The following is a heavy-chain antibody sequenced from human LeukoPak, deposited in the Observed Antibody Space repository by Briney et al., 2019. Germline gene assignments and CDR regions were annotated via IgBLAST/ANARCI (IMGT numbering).Heavy chain of an antibody. Sequence: SETLSLICTVSGGPIRNSYWSWVRHSAGTGMQWIGRIHGTLGSTNHNPSLKSRVVMPLDTSSNQFSLRLSAMSAADTATYYCARIFDRDIWGQGTLVTVSP. CDR1: GGPIRNSY. J-gene: IGHJ3*02. V-gene: IGHV4-4*07. D-gene: IGHD3-3*01. CDR3: ARIFDRDI. CDR2: IHGTLGST.